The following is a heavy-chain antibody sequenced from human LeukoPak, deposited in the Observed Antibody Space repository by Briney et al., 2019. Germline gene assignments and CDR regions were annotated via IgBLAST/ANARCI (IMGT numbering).Heavy chain of an antibody. Sequence: GGSLRLSCAASGFTFSSYAMHWVRQAPGKGLEWVAVISYDGSNKYYADSVKGRFTISRDNSKNTLYLQMSSLRAEDTAVYYCGRDGTAPGLYFDLWGQGTLVTVSS. J-gene: IGHJ4*01. V-gene: IGHV3-30-3*01. CDR2: ISYDGSNK. CDR3: GRDGTAPGLYFDL. CDR1: GFTFSSYA. D-gene: IGHD6-13*01.